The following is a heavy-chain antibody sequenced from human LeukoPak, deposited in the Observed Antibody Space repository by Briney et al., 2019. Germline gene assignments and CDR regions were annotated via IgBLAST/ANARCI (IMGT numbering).Heavy chain of an antibody. CDR2: INPNSGGT. CDR1: GYTFTGYY. V-gene: IGHV1-2*02. CDR3: ARVAARGYFDY. D-gene: IGHD6-6*01. J-gene: IGHJ4*02. Sequence: ASVKVSCKASGYTFTGYYMHWVRQAPGQGLEWMGWINPNSGGTNYAQKFQGRVTMTRDTSISTAYMELRSLRSDDTAVYYCARVAARGYFDYWGQGTLATVSS.